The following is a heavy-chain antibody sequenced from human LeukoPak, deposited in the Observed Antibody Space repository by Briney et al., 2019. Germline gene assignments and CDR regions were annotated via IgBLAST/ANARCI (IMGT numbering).Heavy chain of an antibody. D-gene: IGHD3-3*01. CDR2: ISSSSSYI. CDR3: ASLDDFWSGYYHYGMDV. J-gene: IGHJ6*02. Sequence: GGSLRLSCAASGFTFSSYSMNWVRQAPGKGLEWVSSISSSSSYIYYADSVKGRFTISRDNAKNSLYLQMNSLRAEDTAVYYCASLDDFWSGYYHYGMDVWGQGTTVTVSS. V-gene: IGHV3-21*01. CDR1: GFTFSSYS.